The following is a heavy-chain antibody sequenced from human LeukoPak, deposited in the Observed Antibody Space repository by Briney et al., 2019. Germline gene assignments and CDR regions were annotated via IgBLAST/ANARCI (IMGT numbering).Heavy chain of an antibody. CDR3: AKDRGYDILTGTFDY. D-gene: IGHD3-9*01. V-gene: IGHV3-9*01. J-gene: IGHJ4*02. Sequence: GGSLRLSCAASGFTFDDYAMHWVRQAPGKGLEWVSGISWNSGSIGYADSVKGRFTISRDNAKNSLHLQMNSLRAEDTALYYCAKDRGYDILTGTFDYWGQGTLVTVSS. CDR1: GFTFDDYA. CDR2: ISWNSGSI.